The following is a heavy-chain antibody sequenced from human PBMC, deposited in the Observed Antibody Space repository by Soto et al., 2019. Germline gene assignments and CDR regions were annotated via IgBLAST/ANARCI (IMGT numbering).Heavy chain of an antibody. CDR3: ARVVIGVDYYFDY. CDR2: IYHNGNI. CDR1: GSITSYNG. V-gene: IGHV4-4*02. J-gene: IGHJ4*02. D-gene: IGHD2-21*01. Sequence: SETLSLTCAVSGSITSYNGWSWVRQPPGKGLEWIGEIYHNGNINYNPSLKSRVSISVDKSTNQFSLRLSSVTAADTAVYYCARVVIGVDYYFDYWGQGILVTVSS.